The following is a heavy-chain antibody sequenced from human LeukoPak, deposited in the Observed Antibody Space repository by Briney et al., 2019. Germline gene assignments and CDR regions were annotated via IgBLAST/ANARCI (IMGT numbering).Heavy chain of an antibody. J-gene: IGHJ4*02. CDR3: ARVSLAGRIGEIDY. CDR2: IIPIFGTA. V-gene: IGHV1-69*05. CDR1: GGTFSSYA. Sequence: SVKVSCKASGGTFSSYAISWVRQAPGQGLEWMGGIIPIFGTANYAQKFQGRVTMTRDTSTSTVYMELSSLRSEDTAVYYCARVSLAGRIGEIDYWGQGTLITVSS. D-gene: IGHD1-26*01.